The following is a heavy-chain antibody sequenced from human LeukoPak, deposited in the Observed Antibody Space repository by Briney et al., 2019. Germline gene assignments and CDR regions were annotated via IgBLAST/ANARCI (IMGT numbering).Heavy chain of an antibody. D-gene: IGHD3-22*01. CDR1: GYTFTGYY. J-gene: IGHJ4*02. V-gene: IGHV1-2*02. Sequence: ASVKVSCKASGYTFTGYYMHWVRQAPGQGLEWMGWINPNSGGTNYAQRFQGRVTMTRDTSISTAYMELSRLRSDDTAVYYCAGVWHSSGYYSLDYWGQGTLVTVSS. CDR3: AGVWHSSGYYSLDY. CDR2: INPNSGGT.